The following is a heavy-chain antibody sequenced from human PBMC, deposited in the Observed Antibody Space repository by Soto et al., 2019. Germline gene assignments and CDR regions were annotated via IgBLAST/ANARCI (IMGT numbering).Heavy chain of an antibody. J-gene: IGHJ6*02. CDR1: GFTFSSYA. Sequence: GGSLRLSCAASGFTFSSYAMRWVRQAPGKGLEWVSAISGSGGSTYYAGSVKGRFTISRDNSKNTLYLQMNSLRAEDTAVYYCAKRGQQLVFYYYYGMDVSGQGTTVTVSS. CDR2: ISGSGGST. V-gene: IGHV3-23*01. D-gene: IGHD6-13*01. CDR3: AKRGQQLVFYYYYGMDV.